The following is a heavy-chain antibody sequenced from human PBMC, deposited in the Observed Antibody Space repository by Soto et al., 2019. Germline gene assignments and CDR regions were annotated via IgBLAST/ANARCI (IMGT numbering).Heavy chain of an antibody. J-gene: IGHJ6*02. CDR1: GYTFTSYG. D-gene: IGHD2-15*01. CDR3: ARDGGDCSGGSCCAASYYYGMDV. Sequence: ASVKVSCKASGYTFTSYGISWVRQAPGQGLEWMGWISAYNGNTNYAQKLQGRVTMTTDTSTSTAYMELRSLRSDDTAVYYCARDGGDCSGGSCCAASYYYGMDVWGQGTTVTVSS. V-gene: IGHV1-18*04. CDR2: ISAYNGNT.